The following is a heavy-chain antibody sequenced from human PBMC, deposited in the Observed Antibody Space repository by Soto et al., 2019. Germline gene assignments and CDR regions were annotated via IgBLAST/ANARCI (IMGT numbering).Heavy chain of an antibody. CDR1: GGYINSYY. CDR2: IYYSGST. V-gene: IGHV4-59*01. D-gene: IGHD1-1*01. J-gene: IGHJ6*01. Sequence: SETLSLTCTVSGGYINSYYWNWIRQPPGKGLEWIGYIYYSGSTKYNPSLKSRVVISVDTSKNQFSLKLRSVTAADTAMYYCAKNDDHRSSYHGMDVWGQGTTVTVSS. CDR3: AKNDDHRSSYHGMDV.